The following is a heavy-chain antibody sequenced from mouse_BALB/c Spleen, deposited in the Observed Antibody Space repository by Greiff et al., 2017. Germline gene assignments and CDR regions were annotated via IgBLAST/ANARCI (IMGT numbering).Heavy chain of an antibody. D-gene: IGHD1-1*01. CDR1: GFSLTSYG. J-gene: IGHJ4*01. Sequence: VKLLESGPGLVQPSQSLSITCTVSGFSLTSYGVHWVRQSPGKGLEWLGVIWSGGSTDYNAAFISRLSISKDNSKSQVFFKMNSLQANDTAIYYCARKEGYYGSIPMDYWGQGTSVTVSS. V-gene: IGHV2-2*02. CDR2: IWSGGST. CDR3: ARKEGYYGSIPMDY.